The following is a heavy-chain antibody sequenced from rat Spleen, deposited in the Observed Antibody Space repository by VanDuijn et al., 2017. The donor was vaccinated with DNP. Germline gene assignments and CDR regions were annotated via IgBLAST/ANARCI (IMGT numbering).Heavy chain of an antibody. J-gene: IGHJ4*01. V-gene: IGHV2-27*01. CDR2: IQSGGST. D-gene: IGHD1-9*01. Sequence: GPGLEWMGRIQSGGSTDYNSTLKSRLSINRDTSKSQVFLKMNSLQIEDTAMYFCARYYGYNYYAMDAWGQGTSVTVSS. CDR3: ARYYGYNYYAMDA.